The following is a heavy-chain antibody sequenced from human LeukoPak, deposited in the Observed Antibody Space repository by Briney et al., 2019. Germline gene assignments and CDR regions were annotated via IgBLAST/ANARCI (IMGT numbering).Heavy chain of an antibody. CDR1: TGSISSYY. CDR2: IDYSGST. D-gene: IGHD3-22*01. J-gene: IGHJ4*02. CDR3: ARDRDTSGYYSGFDY. V-gene: IGHV4-59*01. Sequence: PSETLSLTCIVSTGSISSYYWSWIRQPPGKGLEWIGYIDYSGSTNHNPSLKSRVTISVDTSKNQFSLNLTSVTAADTAVYYCARDRDTSGYYSGFDYWGQGTLVTVSS.